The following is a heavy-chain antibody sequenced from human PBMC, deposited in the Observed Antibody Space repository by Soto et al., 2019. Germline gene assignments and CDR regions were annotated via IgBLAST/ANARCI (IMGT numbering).Heavy chain of an antibody. CDR3: ARGYYDSSGYSFDY. D-gene: IGHD3-22*01. CDR1: GFTFSTYA. V-gene: IGHV3-33*08. J-gene: IGHJ4*02. CDR2: IWYDGSNK. Sequence: GGSLRLSCTASGFTFSTYAIHWVRQAPGKGLEWVAVIWYDGSNKYYADSVKGRFTISRDNSKNTLYLQMNSLRAEDTAVYYCARGYYDSSGYSFDYWGQGTLVTVSS.